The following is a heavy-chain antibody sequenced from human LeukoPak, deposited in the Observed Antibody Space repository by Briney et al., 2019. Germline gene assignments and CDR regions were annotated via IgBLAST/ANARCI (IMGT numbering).Heavy chain of an antibody. V-gene: IGHV3-23*01. CDR1: EFSASNYW. CDR2: ISGSGGST. CDR3: AKDRVPAAHFPRSDY. Sequence: PGGSLRLSCVVSEFSASNYWMSWVRQAPGKGLEWVSAISGSGGSTYYADSVKGRFTISRDNSKNTLYLQMNSLRAEDTAVYYCAKDRVPAAHFPRSDYWGQGTLVTVSS. J-gene: IGHJ4*02. D-gene: IGHD2-2*01.